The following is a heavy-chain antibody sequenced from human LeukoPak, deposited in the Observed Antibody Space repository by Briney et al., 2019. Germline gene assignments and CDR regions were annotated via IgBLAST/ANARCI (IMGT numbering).Heavy chain of an antibody. CDR3: ARSTAAAGTDFDY. V-gene: IGHV4-28*01. CDR2: IYYSGST. Sequence: SDTLSLTCAVSGYSISSSNWWGWIRQPPGKGLEGVGYIYYSGSTYDNPSLKRRVTMSVDTSKNQFSLKLSSVTAVDTAVYYCARSTAAAGTDFDYWGQGTLVTVSS. D-gene: IGHD6-13*01. CDR1: GYSISSSNW. J-gene: IGHJ4*02.